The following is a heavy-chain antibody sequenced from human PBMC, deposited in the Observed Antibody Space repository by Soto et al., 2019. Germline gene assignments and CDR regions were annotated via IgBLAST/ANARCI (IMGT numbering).Heavy chain of an antibody. CDR1: GYTFTSYY. CDR2: IDPGGGST. Sequence: ASVKVACKASGYTFTSYYMNWVRQDPGQGLVWMGIIDPGGGSTDYAQKFQGRITMTRDTSTSTVYMELSSLRSDDTAMYYCARRLAVAGHEYFQHWGQGTLVTVSS. J-gene: IGHJ1*01. D-gene: IGHD6-19*01. V-gene: IGHV1-46*03. CDR3: ARRLAVAGHEYFQH.